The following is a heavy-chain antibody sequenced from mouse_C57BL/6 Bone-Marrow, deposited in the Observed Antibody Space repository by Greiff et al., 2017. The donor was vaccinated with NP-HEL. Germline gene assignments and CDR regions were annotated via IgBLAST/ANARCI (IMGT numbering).Heavy chain of an antibody. CDR1: GYSITSGYY. CDR2: ISYDGSN. V-gene: IGHV3-6*01. J-gene: IGHJ3*01. Sequence: EVKLQESGPGLVKPSQSLSLTCSVTGYSITSGYYWNWIRQFPGNKLEWMGYISYDGSNNYNPSLKNRISITRDTSKNQFFLKLNSVTTEDTATYYCARGHYYGSPFAYWGQGTLVTVSA. D-gene: IGHD1-1*01. CDR3: ARGHYYGSPFAY.